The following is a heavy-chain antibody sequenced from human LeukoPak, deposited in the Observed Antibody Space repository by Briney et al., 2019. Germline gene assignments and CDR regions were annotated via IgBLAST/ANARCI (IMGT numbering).Heavy chain of an antibody. CDR1: GFTFSSYS. D-gene: IGHD2-8*02. CDR3: ATYRQVLLPFES. V-gene: IGHV3-30*02. J-gene: IGHJ4*02. Sequence: GGSLRLSCAASGFTFSSYSMHWVRQAPGKGLEWVTFIRYDGSNKYYADSVKGRFIISRDNSKSTLSLQMNSLRAEDTAIYYCATYRQVLLPFESWGQGTLVTVSS. CDR2: IRYDGSNK.